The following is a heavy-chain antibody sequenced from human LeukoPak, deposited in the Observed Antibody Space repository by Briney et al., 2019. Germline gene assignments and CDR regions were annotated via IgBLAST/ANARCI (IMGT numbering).Heavy chain of an antibody. Sequence: GASVKVSCKASGYTFTSYGISWVRQAPGQGLEWRGWISAYNGNTNYAQKRQGRVTMTTDTSTSTAYLELRSLRSDDTAVYSCARDPTSPYSSRRGYVDYWGQGTLVTVSS. CDR2: ISAYNGNT. V-gene: IGHV1-18*01. J-gene: IGHJ4*02. D-gene: IGHD6-19*01. CDR1: GYTFTSYG. CDR3: ARDPTSPYSSRRGYVDY.